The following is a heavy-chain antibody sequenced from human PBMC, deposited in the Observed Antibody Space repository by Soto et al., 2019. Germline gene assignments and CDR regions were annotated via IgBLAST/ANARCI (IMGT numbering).Heavy chain of an antibody. CDR1: GCSISSYY. D-gene: IGHD2-21*02. Sequence: KPSETPSLTCTVSGCSISSYYWSWIRQRPGKGLEWIGYIYYSASTNYSPSLKSRVTISVDTSKNQFSLNLSSVTAADTAVYYCAIHLPYCAADCYSLSFWGEGTLFTVS. CDR2: IYYSAST. CDR3: AIHLPYCAADCYSLSF. V-gene: IGHV4-59*08. J-gene: IGHJ4*02.